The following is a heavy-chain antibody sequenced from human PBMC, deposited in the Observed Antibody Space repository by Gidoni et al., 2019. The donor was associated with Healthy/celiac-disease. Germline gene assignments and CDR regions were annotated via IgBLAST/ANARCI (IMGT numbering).Heavy chain of an antibody. Sequence: EVQLVESGGGLVKPGGSLRLSCAASGFTFSNAWMSWVRQAPGKGLEWVGRIKSKTDGGTTDYAAPVKGRFTISRDDSKNTLYLQMNSLKTEDTAVYYCTTAGGDIVVVPHQDWIDYWGQGTLVTVSS. V-gene: IGHV3-15*01. CDR3: TTAGGDIVVVPHQDWIDY. CDR1: GFTFSNAW. J-gene: IGHJ4*02. CDR2: IKSKTDGGTT. D-gene: IGHD2-21*01.